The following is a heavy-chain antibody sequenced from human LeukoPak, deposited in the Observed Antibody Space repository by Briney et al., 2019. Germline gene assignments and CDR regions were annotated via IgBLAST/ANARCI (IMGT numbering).Heavy chain of an antibody. CDR1: GGSFSDYY. D-gene: IGHD5-18*01. CDR2: INHSGST. Sequence: TSETLSLTCAVYGGSFSDYYWSWIRQPPGEGLEWIGEINHSGSTNYNPSLKSRVTISVDTSKNQFSLKLSSVTAADTAVYYCAVRGYSYGGYFDYWGQGTLVTVSS. J-gene: IGHJ4*02. V-gene: IGHV4-34*01. CDR3: AVRGYSYGGYFDY.